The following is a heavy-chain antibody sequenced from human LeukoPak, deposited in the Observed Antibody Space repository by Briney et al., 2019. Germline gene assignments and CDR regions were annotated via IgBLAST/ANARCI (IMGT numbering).Heavy chain of an antibody. CDR2: IYYSGST. CDR3: ARDHGVSSGWARTFDY. D-gene: IGHD6-19*01. CDR1: GGSISSYY. Sequence: KPSETLSLTCTVSGGSISSYYWSWIRQPPGKGLEWIGYIYYSGSTNYNPSLKSRVTISVDTSKNQFSLKLSSVTAADTAVYYCARDHGVSSGWARTFDYWGQGTLVTVSS. J-gene: IGHJ4*02. V-gene: IGHV4-59*12.